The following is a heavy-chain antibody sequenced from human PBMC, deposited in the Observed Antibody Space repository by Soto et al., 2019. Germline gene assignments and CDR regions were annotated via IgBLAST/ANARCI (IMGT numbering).Heavy chain of an antibody. J-gene: IGHJ5*02. V-gene: IGHV4-34*01. CDR2: INHSGST. CDR1: GGSFSGYY. Sequence: QVQLQQWGAGLLKPSETLSLTCAVYGGSFSGYYWCWIRQPPGKGLEWIGEINHSGSTNYNPSLKSRVTISVDTSKNQFSLKLSSVTAADTAVYYCARGSIPPRCSGGSCYPGTHNWFDPWGQGTLVTVSS. CDR3: ARGSIPPRCSGGSCYPGTHNWFDP. D-gene: IGHD2-15*01.